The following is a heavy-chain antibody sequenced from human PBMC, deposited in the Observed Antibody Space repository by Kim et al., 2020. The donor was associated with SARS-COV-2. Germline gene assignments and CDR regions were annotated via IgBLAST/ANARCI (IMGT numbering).Heavy chain of an antibody. V-gene: IGHV3-30*18. J-gene: IGHJ4*02. D-gene: IGHD2-2*01. Sequence: LSLTCAASGFTFSSYGMHWVRQAPGKGLEWVAVISYDGSNKYYADSVKGRFTISRDNSKNTLYLQMNSLRAEDTAVYYCAKDPTVVPAAIPSPVFDYWGRGTLVTVSS. CDR3: AKDPTVVPAAIPSPVFDY. CDR2: ISYDGSNK. CDR1: GFTFSSYG.